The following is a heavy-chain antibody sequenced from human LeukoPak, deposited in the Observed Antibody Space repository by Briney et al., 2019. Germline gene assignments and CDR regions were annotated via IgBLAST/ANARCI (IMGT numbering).Heavy chain of an antibody. CDR3: ATRPPGDFPYFDY. D-gene: IGHD4-17*01. V-gene: IGHV3-66*01. CDR1: GIAVSLKY. Sequence: GGSLRLSCAASGIAVSLKYMTWVRQAPGKGLEWVSVIHGGGSTYYSDSVKGRFTISRGNSKNILYLQMNSLRVEDTAIYYCATRPPGDFPYFDYWGQGTLVTVSS. CDR2: IHGGGST. J-gene: IGHJ4*02.